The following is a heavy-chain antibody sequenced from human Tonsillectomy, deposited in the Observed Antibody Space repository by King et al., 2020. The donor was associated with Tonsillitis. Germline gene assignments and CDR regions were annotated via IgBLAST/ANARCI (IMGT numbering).Heavy chain of an antibody. D-gene: IGHD5-12*01. CDR2: IYHSGSI. CDR3: ARVYSGYYFDY. CDR1: GGSISSGGYS. J-gene: IGHJ4*02. V-gene: IGHV4-30-2*01. Sequence: LQLQESGSGLVKPSQTLSLTCAVSGGSISSGGYSWSWIRQPPGKGLEWIGYIYHSGSIYYNPSLKSRVTISVDRSKNQFSLKLSPVTAADTAVYYCARVYSGYYFDYWGQGTLVTVSS.